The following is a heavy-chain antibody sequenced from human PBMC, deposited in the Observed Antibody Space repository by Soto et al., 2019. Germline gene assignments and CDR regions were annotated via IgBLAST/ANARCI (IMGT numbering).Heavy chain of an antibody. J-gene: IGHJ3*02. CDR2: INAGNGNT. CDR3: AQPARSYYGDGFDM. D-gene: IGHD3-3*01. Sequence: QVQLVQSGAEVKKPGASVKVSCKASGYSFTSYATHWVRQAPGQRLEWMGWINAGNGNTKYSQRYQGRGAITRHPSGGTAYLELSNLSSEDTAVNYCAQPARSYYGDGFDMWGRGRMVTVSS. V-gene: IGHV1-3*01. CDR1: GYSFTSYA.